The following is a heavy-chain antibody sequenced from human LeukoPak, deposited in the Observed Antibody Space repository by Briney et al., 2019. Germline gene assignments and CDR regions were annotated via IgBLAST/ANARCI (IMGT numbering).Heavy chain of an antibody. D-gene: IGHD6-13*01. CDR2: INHSGST. CDR3: ASSSGSSSWYY. CDR1: GGSFSGYY. V-gene: IGHV4-34*01. Sequence: SETLSLTCAVYGGSFSGYYWSWIRQPPGKGLEWIGEINHSGSTNYNPSLKSRVTISVDTSKNQFSLKLSSVTAADTAVYYCASSSGSSSWYYWGQGTLVTVSS. J-gene: IGHJ4*02.